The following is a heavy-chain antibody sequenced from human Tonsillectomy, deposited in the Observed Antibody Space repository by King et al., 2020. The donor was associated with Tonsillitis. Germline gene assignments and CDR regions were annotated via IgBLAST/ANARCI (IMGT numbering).Heavy chain of an antibody. CDR2: IHTSGST. D-gene: IGHD3-10*01. CDR1: CVSISSGSYY. Sequence: QLQESGPGLVKPSQTLSLTCTVSCVSISSGSYYWSWIRQPAGKGLEWIGRIHTSGSTDYNPPLKSRVTMSVDTSKKQVSLRLRSVTAADTAVYYCARGRLVGGGFDYWGQGTLVTVSS. J-gene: IGHJ4*02. CDR3: ARGRLVGGGFDY. V-gene: IGHV4-61*02.